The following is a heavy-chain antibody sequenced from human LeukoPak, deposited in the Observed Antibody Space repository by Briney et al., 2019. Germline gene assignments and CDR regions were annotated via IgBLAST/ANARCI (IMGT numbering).Heavy chain of an antibody. Sequence: SETLSLTCTVSGGSISRDYWSWIRQPPGKGLEWIGYIYYSGSTNYNPSLKSRVTISVDTSKNQFSLKLSSVTVADTAVYYCARGALSGCDYWGQGTLVTVSS. CDR1: GGSISRDY. D-gene: IGHD1-26*01. CDR2: IYYSGST. J-gene: IGHJ4*02. CDR3: ARGALSGCDY. V-gene: IGHV4-59*12.